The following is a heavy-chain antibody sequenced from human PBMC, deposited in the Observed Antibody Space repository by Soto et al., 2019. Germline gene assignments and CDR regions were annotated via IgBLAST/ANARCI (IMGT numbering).Heavy chain of an antibody. CDR3: ARDLWGYCGTDCYPLDV. J-gene: IGHJ6*02. Sequence: SETLSLTCTVSGGSISSLYWNWIRQPPGKGLEWIGYIFYSGSTTYNPSLKSRVTISVDTSKTQFSLKLNSVTAADTAVYYCARDLWGYCGTDCYPLDVWGQGTTVTVSS. V-gene: IGHV4-59*01. D-gene: IGHD2-21*02. CDR1: GGSISSLY. CDR2: IFYSGST.